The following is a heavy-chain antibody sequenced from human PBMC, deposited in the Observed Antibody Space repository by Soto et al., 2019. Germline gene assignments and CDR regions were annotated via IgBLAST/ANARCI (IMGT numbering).Heavy chain of an antibody. CDR2: FDPEEGET. V-gene: IGHV1-24*01. CDR1: GYPLTELS. D-gene: IGHD2-2*02. CDR3: ATAGALVVPAAISGKGNWFDP. J-gene: IGHJ5*02. Sequence: GSVKVSYKVCGYPLTELSMYLVRRAPGKGLEWMGGFDPEEGETIYAQKFQGRVTMTEDTSTDTAYMELSSLRSEDTAVYYCATAGALVVPAAISGKGNWFDPWRKGNLVTV.